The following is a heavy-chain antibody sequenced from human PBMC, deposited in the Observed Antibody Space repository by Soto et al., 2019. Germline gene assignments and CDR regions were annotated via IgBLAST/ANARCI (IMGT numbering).Heavy chain of an antibody. CDR1: GGSISSSNW. J-gene: IGHJ6*02. Sequence: PSETLSLTCAVSGGSISSSNWWSWVRQPPGKGLEWIGEIYHSGSTNYNPSLKSRVTISVDKSKSQFSLKLSSVTAADTAVYYCARLCAPPFCDYYYGMDVWGQGTTVTVSS. D-gene: IGHD2-21*01. CDR3: ARLCAPPFCDYYYGMDV. CDR2: IYHSGST. V-gene: IGHV4-4*02.